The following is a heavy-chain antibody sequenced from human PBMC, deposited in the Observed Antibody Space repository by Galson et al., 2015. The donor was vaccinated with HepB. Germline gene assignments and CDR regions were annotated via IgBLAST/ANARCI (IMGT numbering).Heavy chain of an antibody. D-gene: IGHD3-9*01. CDR3: ATDNTYYDILTGSY. CDR1: GFTFSSYW. CDR2: IKQDGSEK. Sequence: SLRLSCAASGFTFSSYWMSWVRQAPGKGLEWVANIKQDGSEKYYVDSVKGRFTISRDNAKNSLYLQMNSLRAEDTAVYYCATDNTYYDILTGSYWGQGTLVTVSS. V-gene: IGHV3-7*01. J-gene: IGHJ4*02.